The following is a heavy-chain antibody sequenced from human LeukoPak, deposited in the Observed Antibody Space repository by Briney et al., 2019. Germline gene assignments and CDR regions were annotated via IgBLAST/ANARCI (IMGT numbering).Heavy chain of an antibody. CDR1: GFTFNSYG. D-gene: IGHD3-10*01. CDR3: ASSGGGYYYGSGSPSYYYYMDV. J-gene: IGHJ6*03. CDR2: IRFDGSKR. Sequence: GGSLRLSCAASGFTFNSYGMHCVRHAPGKGLGWVAFIRFDGSKRYYAASVKGRFTISRDNSKNTLYLQMNSLKPEDTAVYYCASSGGGYYYGSGSPSYYYYMDVWGKGTTVTVSS. V-gene: IGHV3-30*02.